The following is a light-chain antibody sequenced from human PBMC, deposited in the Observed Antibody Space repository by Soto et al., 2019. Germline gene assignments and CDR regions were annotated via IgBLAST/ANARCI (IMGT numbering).Light chain of an antibody. CDR2: AVT. CDR1: ATDVDAYNY. CDR3: SSFTSSTTLL. V-gene: IGLV2-14*01. J-gene: IGLJ2*01. Sequence: QSVLTQPASVSGSPGQSITISCTGTATDVDAYNYVSWYQQHPGRAPKLIIYAVTDRPSGVADRFSGSKSGDTASLTISGLQAEDEAHYYCSSFTSSTTLLFGGGTKVTVL.